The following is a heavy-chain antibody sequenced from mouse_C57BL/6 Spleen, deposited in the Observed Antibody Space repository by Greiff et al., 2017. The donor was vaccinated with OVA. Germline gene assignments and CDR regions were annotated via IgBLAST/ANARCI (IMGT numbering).Heavy chain of an antibody. Sequence: QVQLQQSGAELMKPGASVKLSCKASGYTFTGYWIEWVKQRPGHGLEWIGEILPGSGSTNYNEKFKGKATFTVDTSSSTAYMQLRSLTSEYSASYCCARGGYYVKCARDYWGQGTSVTVSS. CDR1: GYTFTGYW. CDR2: ILPGSGST. D-gene: IGHD1-1*01. J-gene: IGHJ4*01. V-gene: IGHV1-9*01. CDR3: ARGGYYVKCARDY.